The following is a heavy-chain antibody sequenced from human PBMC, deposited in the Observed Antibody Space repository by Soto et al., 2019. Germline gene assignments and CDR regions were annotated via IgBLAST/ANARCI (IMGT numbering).Heavy chain of an antibody. CDR1: RFTFSSYA. J-gene: IGHJ4*02. D-gene: IGHD4-17*01. CDR3: AKVSLGTVYYFDY. Sequence: GGSLRLSCAASRFTFSSYAMSWVRQAPGKGLEWVSAISGSGGSTYYADSVKGRFTISRDNSKNTLYLQMNSLRAEDTAVYYCAKVSLGTVYYFDYWGQGTLVTVSS. CDR2: ISGSGGST. V-gene: IGHV3-23*01.